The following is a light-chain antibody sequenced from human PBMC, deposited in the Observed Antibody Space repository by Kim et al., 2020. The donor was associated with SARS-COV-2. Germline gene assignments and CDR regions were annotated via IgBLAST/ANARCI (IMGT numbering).Light chain of an antibody. J-gene: IGKJ1*01. CDR1: QTISRN. CDR2: GAS. V-gene: IGKV3-15*01. Sequence: DIVMTQSPATLSVSPGERATLSCRASQTISRNLAWYQQKPGQPPSLLIYGASTRATGVPARFSGSGSETEFTLTISSLQSEDFAIYYCQHYNNWPPWTFGQGTKVDIK. CDR3: QHYNNWPPWT.